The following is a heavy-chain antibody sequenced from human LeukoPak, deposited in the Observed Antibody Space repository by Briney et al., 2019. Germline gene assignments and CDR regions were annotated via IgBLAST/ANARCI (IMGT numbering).Heavy chain of an antibody. CDR1: GFTFSDYW. Sequence: GGSLRLSCAASGFTFSDYWIHWVRQAPGKGLVWVSRINSDGSSTSYADSVKGRFTISRDNAKNTLYLQMNSLRAEDTAVYYCARVGYCSSTSCYVGHDWGQGTLVTVSS. CDR3: ARVGYCSSTSCYVGHD. V-gene: IGHV3-74*01. J-gene: IGHJ4*02. CDR2: INSDGSST. D-gene: IGHD2-2*01.